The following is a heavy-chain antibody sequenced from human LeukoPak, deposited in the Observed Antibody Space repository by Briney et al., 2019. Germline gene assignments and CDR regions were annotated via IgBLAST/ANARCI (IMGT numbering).Heavy chain of an antibody. CDR3: AKIKDTAMVPLSSYGMDV. CDR1: GYTFTSYA. Sequence: ASVKVSCKASGYTFTSYAMNWVRQAPGHGLEWMGWINTNTGNPTYAQGFTGRFVFSLDTSVSTAYLQISSLKAEDTAVYYCAKIKDTAMVPLSSYGMDVWDQGTTVTVSS. CDR2: INTNTGNP. D-gene: IGHD5-18*01. V-gene: IGHV7-4-1*02. J-gene: IGHJ6*02.